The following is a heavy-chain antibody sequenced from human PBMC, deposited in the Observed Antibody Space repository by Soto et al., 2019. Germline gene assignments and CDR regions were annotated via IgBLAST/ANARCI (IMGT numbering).Heavy chain of an antibody. V-gene: IGHV3-73*02. CDR2: VRSRVRGHAI. J-gene: IGHJ5*02. CDR3: ARHSAEGYMENYWCDP. CDR1: GFTFSAFP. D-gene: IGHD5-12*01. Sequence: EMQLMESGGALVRPGGSLQLSCRASGFTFSAFPIHWVRQASGKGLEWVGRVRSRVRGHAIAYAASVTGRFTISRDDSHNTSYQHMTSLNTEDTAVYDCARHSAEGYMENYWCDPWGQGTLVTVSS.